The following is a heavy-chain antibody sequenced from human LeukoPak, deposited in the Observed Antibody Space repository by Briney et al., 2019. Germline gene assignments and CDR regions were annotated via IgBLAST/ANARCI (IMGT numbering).Heavy chain of an antibody. D-gene: IGHD3-10*01. V-gene: IGHV4-38-2*01. Sequence: PSETLSLTCAVSGYSISSGYYWGWIGQPPGKGLEWIGSIYHRGSTYYNQSLKSRVPISVDMSKNQFSLRLSSMTAADTAVYCARVSGMNIEDWGLGTLVTVSS. CDR1: GYSISSGYY. J-gene: IGHJ4*02. CDR2: IYHRGST. CDR3: ARVSGMNIED.